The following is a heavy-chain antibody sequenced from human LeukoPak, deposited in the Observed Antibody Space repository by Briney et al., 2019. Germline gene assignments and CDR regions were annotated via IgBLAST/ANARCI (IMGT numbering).Heavy chain of an antibody. Sequence: GASVKVSCKASGYTFTSYFMHWVRQAPGQGLEWMGWINPNSGGTNYAQKFQGRVTMTRDTSISTAYMELSRLRSDGTALYYCGRGHSYGFYFDYWGQGPLVTVSS. CDR3: GRGHSYGFYFDY. J-gene: IGHJ4*02. D-gene: IGHD5-18*01. V-gene: IGHV1-2*02. CDR1: GYTFTSYF. CDR2: INPNSGGT.